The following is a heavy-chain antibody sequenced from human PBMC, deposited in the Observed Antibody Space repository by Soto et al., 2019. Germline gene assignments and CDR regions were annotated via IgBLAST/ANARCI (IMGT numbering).Heavy chain of an antibody. CDR2: INHSGST. CDR1: GGSFSGYY. V-gene: IGHV4-34*01. Sequence: PSETLSLTCAVYGGSFSGYYWSWIRQPPGKGLEWIGEINHSGSTNYNPSLKSRVTISVDTPKNQFSLKLSSVTAADSAVYYCATHRRGYSYGYNYWGQGTLVTVS. J-gene: IGHJ4*02. CDR3: ATHRRGYSYGYNY. D-gene: IGHD5-18*01.